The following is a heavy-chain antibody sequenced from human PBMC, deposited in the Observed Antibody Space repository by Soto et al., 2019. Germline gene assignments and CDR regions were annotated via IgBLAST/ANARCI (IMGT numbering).Heavy chain of an antibody. J-gene: IGHJ5*02. CDR2: INHSGST. CDR1: GGSFSGYY. CDR3: ARGGYDRYNWFDP. V-gene: IGHV4-34*01. D-gene: IGHD3-3*01. Sequence: SETLSLTCAVYGGSFSGYYWSWIRQPPGKGLEWIGEINHSGSTNYNPSLKSRVTISVDTSKNQFSLKLSSVTAADTAVYYCARGGYDRYNWFDPWGQGTLVT.